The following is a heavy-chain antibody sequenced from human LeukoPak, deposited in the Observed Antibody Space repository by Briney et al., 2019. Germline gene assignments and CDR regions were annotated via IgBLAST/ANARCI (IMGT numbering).Heavy chain of an antibody. D-gene: IGHD3-10*01. CDR3: ARDLSRFGDDWFDP. CDR1: GYTFTGYY. J-gene: IGHJ5*02. CDR2: INPNSGGT. Sequence: ASVKVSCKASGYTFTGYYIHWVRQAPGQGLEWMGRINPNSGGTNYAQKFQGRVTMTRDTSISTAYMELSRLRSDDTAVYYCARDLSRFGDDWFDPWGQGTLVTVSS. V-gene: IGHV1-2*06.